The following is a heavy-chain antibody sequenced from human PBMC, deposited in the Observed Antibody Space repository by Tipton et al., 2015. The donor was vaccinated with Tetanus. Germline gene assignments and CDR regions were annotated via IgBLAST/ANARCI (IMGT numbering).Heavy chain of an antibody. Sequence: LRLSCAVSGGLLSTGGYSWGWIRQPPGQGLEWIGYVYHTGSTYYNPSLRGRVTISTVGSKNHVSLKMNSVTAADTAMYYCAKDQGGGRVVRLNWFDPWGPGTLVTVSS. CDR1: GGLLSTGGYS. CDR2: VYHTGST. D-gene: IGHD6-6*01. CDR3: AKDQGGGRVVRLNWFDP. V-gene: IGHV4-30-2*01. J-gene: IGHJ5*02.